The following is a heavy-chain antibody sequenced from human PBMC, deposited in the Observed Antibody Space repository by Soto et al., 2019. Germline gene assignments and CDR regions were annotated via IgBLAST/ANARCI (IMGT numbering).Heavy chain of an antibody. Sequence: QVQLQESGPGLLKLSGTLSLTCPVSGASITVSNWWSGFRQPPGKGLEWIGEIYHSGSTNYNPSLKSRVTISVDKSKNQFSLKLSSVTAADTAVYYCARVGSIVPAAWGTYFDYWGQGTLVTVSS. V-gene: IGHV4-4*02. J-gene: IGHJ4*02. D-gene: IGHD2-2*01. CDR3: ARVGSIVPAAWGTYFDY. CDR2: IYHSGST. CDR1: GASITVSNW.